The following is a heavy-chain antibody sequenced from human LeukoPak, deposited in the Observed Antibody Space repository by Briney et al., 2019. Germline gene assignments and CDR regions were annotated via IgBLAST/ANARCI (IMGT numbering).Heavy chain of an antibody. D-gene: IGHD1-26*01. Sequence: GGSLRLSCAASGFTFSSYAMHWVRQAPGKGLEWVAVISYDGSNKYYADSVKGRFTISRDNSKNTLYLQMNSLRAEDTAVYYCARDPDSGSYPAEYFQHWGQGTLVTDSS. J-gene: IGHJ1*01. CDR2: ISYDGSNK. CDR1: GFTFSSYA. V-gene: IGHV3-30-3*01. CDR3: ARDPDSGSYPAEYFQH.